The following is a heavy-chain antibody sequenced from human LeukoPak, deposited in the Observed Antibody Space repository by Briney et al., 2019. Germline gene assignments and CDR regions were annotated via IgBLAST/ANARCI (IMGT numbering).Heavy chain of an antibody. CDR3: ARGGWANWFDP. D-gene: IGHD1-26*01. V-gene: IGHV1-69*01. CDR2: IIPIFGTA. Sequence: GASVKVSCKASGGTFSSYAISWVRQAPGQGLEWMGGIIPIFGTANYAQKFQGRVTITADASTSPAYMDMSSLRSADTAVYYCARGGWANWFDPWGQGTLVTVSS. J-gene: IGHJ5*02. CDR1: GGTFSSYA.